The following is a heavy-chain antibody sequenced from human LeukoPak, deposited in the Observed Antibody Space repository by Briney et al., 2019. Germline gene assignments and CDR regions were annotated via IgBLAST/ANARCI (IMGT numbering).Heavy chain of an antibody. Sequence: GGSLRLSCSASGFTFSSYAMHWVRQAPGKGLEYVSAISSNGGSTYYADSVKGRFTISRDNSKNTLYLQMSSLRAEDTAVYYCVKGLRGGSVVGFDYWGQGTLVTVSS. J-gene: IGHJ4*02. CDR2: ISSNGGST. D-gene: IGHD2-15*01. V-gene: IGHV3-64D*06. CDR1: GFTFSSYA. CDR3: VKGLRGGSVVGFDY.